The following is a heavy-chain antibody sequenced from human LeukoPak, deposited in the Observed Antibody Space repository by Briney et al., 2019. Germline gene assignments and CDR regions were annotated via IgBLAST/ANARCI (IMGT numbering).Heavy chain of an antibody. D-gene: IGHD2-8*02. CDR3: AKDAWWSVS. J-gene: IGHJ5*02. Sequence: GGSLRLSCVASGFTFSNHAMTWVRQAPGKGLEWVSAISADAVDTFYAPSVKGRFTISRDNSKNTMYLQINSLRAEDTAIYYCAKDAWWSVSWGQGTLVTV. CDR2: ISADAVDT. V-gene: IGHV3-23*01. CDR1: GFTFSNHA.